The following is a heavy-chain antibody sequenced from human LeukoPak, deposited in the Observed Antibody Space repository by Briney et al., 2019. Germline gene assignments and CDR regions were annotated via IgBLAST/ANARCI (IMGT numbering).Heavy chain of an antibody. CDR1: GYTLTNYG. V-gene: IGHV1-18*01. Sequence: GASVKVSCKASGYTLTNYGFIWVRQAPGQGLEWMGWISAYNGNTNYAQKLQGRVTMTTDTSTSTAYLELRRLRSDDTAVYYCARLDTAMPQLDYWGQGTLVTVSS. J-gene: IGHJ4*02. CDR2: ISAYNGNT. CDR3: ARLDTAMPQLDY. D-gene: IGHD5-18*01.